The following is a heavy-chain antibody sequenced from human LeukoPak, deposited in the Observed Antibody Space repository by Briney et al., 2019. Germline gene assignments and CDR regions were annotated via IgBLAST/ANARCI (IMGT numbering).Heavy chain of an antibody. D-gene: IGHD2-2*01. CDR1: GGSITTNTDY. CDR3: ARHPRYCSSNSCYGPDAFDI. J-gene: IGHJ3*02. CDR2: IYYSGGT. V-gene: IGHV4-39*01. Sequence: SETLSLTCTVSGGSITTNTDYWGWVRQPPGKGLEWIGSIYYSGGTYYSPSLKSRVTISVDTSKNQFSLKLTSVTAADTAVYYCARHPRYCSSNSCYGPDAFDIWGQGTMVTVSS.